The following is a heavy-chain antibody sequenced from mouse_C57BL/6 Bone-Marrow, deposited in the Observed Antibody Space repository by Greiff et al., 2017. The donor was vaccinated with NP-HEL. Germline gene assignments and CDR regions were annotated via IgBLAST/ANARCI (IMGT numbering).Heavy chain of an antibody. CDR1: GYTFTSYW. D-gene: IGHD2-3*01. Sequence: VQLQQPGPELVKPGASVKLSCKASGYTFTSYWMHWVKQRPGQGLEWIGNINPSNGGTNYNEKFKSKATLTVDKSSSTAYMQLSSLTSEDSAVYYCAKSDYDGYYRWFAYWGQGTLVTVSA. CDR3: AKSDYDGYYRWFAY. V-gene: IGHV1-53*01. J-gene: IGHJ3*01. CDR2: INPSNGGT.